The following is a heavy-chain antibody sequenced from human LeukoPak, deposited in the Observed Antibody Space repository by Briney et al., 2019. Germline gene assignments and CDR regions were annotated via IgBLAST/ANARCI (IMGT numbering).Heavy chain of an antibody. CDR2: INPNSGGT. CDR3: ARDPGSSYSSSWYDYYYMDV. CDR1: GYSFTGYY. J-gene: IGHJ6*03. V-gene: IGHV1-2*02. Sequence: ASVKVSCKASGYSFTGYYIHWVRQALGQGLEWMGWINPNSGGTYYAQKFQGRVTMTRDTSISTAYMELSRLRSDDTAVYYCARDPGSSYSSSWYDYYYMDVWGKGTTVTISS. D-gene: IGHD6-13*01.